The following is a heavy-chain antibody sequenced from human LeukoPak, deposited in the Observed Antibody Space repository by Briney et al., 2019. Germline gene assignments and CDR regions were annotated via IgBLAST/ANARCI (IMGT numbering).Heavy chain of an antibody. CDR1: GFTFSTYW. D-gene: IGHD3-3*01. V-gene: IGHV3-74*01. Sequence: GASLRLSCAASGFTFSTYWMHWVRQAPGKGLVWVSRIKSDGSTNYPTSVKGRFTISRDNAKNTLSLQMNSLRPEDTGVYYCARAPSEIGGYYPEYFRHWGQGTLVTVSS. CDR2: IKSDGST. J-gene: IGHJ1*01. CDR3: ARAPSEIGGYYPEYFRH.